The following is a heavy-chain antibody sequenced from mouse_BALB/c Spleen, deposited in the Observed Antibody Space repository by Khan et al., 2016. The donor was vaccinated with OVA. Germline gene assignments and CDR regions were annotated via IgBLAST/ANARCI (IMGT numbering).Heavy chain of an antibody. V-gene: IGHV1-77*01. CDR2: IYPGSVNT. Sequence: QVQLKQSGAEVARPGASVRLSCKASGYIFTDYYIKWVKQRTGQGLEWIGEIYPGSVNTYYNEKFKGKATLTADKSSNTAYLQLSSLTSEDTAVYYCASLYGNPYYVDYWGQGTTLTVSS. CDR3: ASLYGNPYYVDY. J-gene: IGHJ2*01. D-gene: IGHD2-1*01. CDR1: GYIFTDYY.